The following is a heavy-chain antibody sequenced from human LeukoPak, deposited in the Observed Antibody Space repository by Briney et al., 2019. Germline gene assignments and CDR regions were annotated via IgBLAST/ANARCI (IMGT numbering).Heavy chain of an antibody. CDR3: ARSERTYSNPFDY. V-gene: IGHV3-30-3*01. J-gene: IGHJ4*02. CDR1: GFTFSSNA. CDR2: ISYDGSNK. D-gene: IGHD4-4*01. Sequence: GGSLRLSCAASGFTFSSNAMHWVRQAPGKGLEWVAVISYDGSNKYYADSVKGRFTISRDSSKNTLYLQMNSLRSDDTAVYYCARSERTYSNPFDYWGQGTLVTVSS.